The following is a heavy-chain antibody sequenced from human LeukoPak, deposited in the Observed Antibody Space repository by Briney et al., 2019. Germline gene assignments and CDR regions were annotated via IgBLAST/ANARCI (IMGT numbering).Heavy chain of an antibody. CDR3: ARERYCSGGSCSPFDY. J-gene: IGHJ4*02. D-gene: IGHD2-15*01. CDR1: GGSISSSSYY. V-gene: IGHV4-39*07. Sequence: PSETLSLTCTVSGGSISSSSYYWGWIRQPPGKGLEWIGSIYYSGSTYYNPSLKSRVTISVDTSKNQFSLTLSSVTAADTAVYYCARERYCSGGSCSPFDYWGQGTLVTVSS. CDR2: IYYSGST.